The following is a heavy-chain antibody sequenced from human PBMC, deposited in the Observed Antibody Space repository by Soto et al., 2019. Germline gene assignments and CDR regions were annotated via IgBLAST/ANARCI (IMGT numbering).Heavy chain of an antibody. CDR1: GGTCITYG. J-gene: IGHJ6*02. Sequence: PLRICYTAFGGTCITYGTHWFLQAPGMSLEWVAVISYDGSNKYYADSVKGRFTISRDNSKNTLYLQMNSLRAEDTAVYYCAKRVAAAAYDQAVYGMDVWGQGTTVTVSS. CDR2: ISYDGSNK. CDR3: AKRVAAAAYDQAVYGMDV. V-gene: IGHV3-30*18. D-gene: IGHD6-13*01.